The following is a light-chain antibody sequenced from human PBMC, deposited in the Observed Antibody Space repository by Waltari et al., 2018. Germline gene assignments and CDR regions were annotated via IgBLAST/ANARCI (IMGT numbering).Light chain of an antibody. Sequence: DIQMTQSPSSLPASVGDRVTITCRASQPIGRYLNWYQQKPGKAPKLLIYAASTLQRGVPSRFSGSGSGTDFTLAINSVQPDDFATYFCQQTASAPFTFGRGTRLDFK. J-gene: IGKJ5*01. CDR3: QQTASAPFT. V-gene: IGKV1-39*01. CDR1: QPIGRY. CDR2: AAS.